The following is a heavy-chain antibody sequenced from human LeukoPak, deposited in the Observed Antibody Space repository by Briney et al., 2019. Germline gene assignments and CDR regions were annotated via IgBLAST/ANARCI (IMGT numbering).Heavy chain of an antibody. CDR3: GRERGALRGDAFDI. J-gene: IGHJ3*02. CDR2: IYTSGNT. V-gene: IGHV4-4*07. Sequence: SETLSLTCTVSGGSVSNYYWTLIRQPAGKRLEWIGRIYTSGNTNYNPSLESRVTMSVDRSQFSLKLSSVTAADTAVYYCGRERGALRGDAFDIWGQGIMVTVSS. D-gene: IGHD4-17*01. CDR1: GGSVSNYY.